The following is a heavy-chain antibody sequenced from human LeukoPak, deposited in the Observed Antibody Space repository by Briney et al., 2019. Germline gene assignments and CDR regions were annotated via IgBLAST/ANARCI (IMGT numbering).Heavy chain of an antibody. V-gene: IGHV4-4*07. D-gene: IGHD3-9*01. CDR2: IYTSGST. J-gene: IGHJ5*02. CDR1: GGSISSYY. CDR3: ARGFVLRYFENRNWFDP. Sequence: SETLSLTCTVSGGSISSYYWSWIRQPAGKGLEWIGRIYTSGSTNYNPSLKSRVTMSVDTSKNQFSLKLSSVTAADTAVYYCARGFVLRYFENRNWFDPWGQGTLVTVSS.